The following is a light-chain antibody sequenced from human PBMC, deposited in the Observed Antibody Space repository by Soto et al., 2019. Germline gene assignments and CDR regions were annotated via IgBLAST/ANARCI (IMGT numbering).Light chain of an antibody. CDR1: SSDVGGYNS. CDR3: SSYAGSNNLV. Sequence: QSVLTQPPSASGSPGQSVTIPCTGTSSDVGGYNSVSWYQQHPGKVPKLMIYEVSKRPSGVPDRFSGSKSGYTASLTVSGLQAEDEADYYCSSYAGSNNLVFGGGTKLTVL. J-gene: IGLJ2*01. V-gene: IGLV2-8*01. CDR2: EVS.